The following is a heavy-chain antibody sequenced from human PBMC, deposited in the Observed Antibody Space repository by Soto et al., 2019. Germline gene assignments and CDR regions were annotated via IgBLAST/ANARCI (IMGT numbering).Heavy chain of an antibody. V-gene: IGHV4-31*03. Sequence: QVQLQESGPGLVKPSQTLSLTCTVSGGSISSGGYYWSWIRQHPGKGLEWIGYIDYSGSTYYNPSLKSRVTISVDTSKNQFSLRLSSVTAADTAVYYCARVEYEDYGDSNWFDPWGQGTLVTVSS. CDR3: ARVEYEDYGDSNWFDP. CDR2: IDYSGST. CDR1: GGSISSGGYY. D-gene: IGHD4-17*01. J-gene: IGHJ5*02.